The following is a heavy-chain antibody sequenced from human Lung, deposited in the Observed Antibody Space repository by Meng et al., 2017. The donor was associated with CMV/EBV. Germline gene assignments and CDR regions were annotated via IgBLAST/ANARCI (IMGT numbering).Heavy chain of an antibody. J-gene: IGHJ4*02. Sequence: GGSLRLXCAASGFTFSSYAMHWVRQAPGQGLEWMGWINPNSGGTNYAQKFQGRVTMTRDTSISTAYMELSRLRSDDTAVYYCARAEVDCSGGSCYHNWGQGXLVTVSS. CDR1: GFTFSSYA. CDR2: INPNSGGT. D-gene: IGHD2-15*01. CDR3: ARAEVDCSGGSCYHN. V-gene: IGHV1-2*02.